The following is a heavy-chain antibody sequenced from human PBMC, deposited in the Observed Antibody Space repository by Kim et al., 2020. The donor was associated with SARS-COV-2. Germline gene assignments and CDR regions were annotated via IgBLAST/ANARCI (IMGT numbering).Heavy chain of an antibody. CDR2: IYHSGST. CDR1: GGSISSSNW. J-gene: IGHJ4*02. D-gene: IGHD2-2*01. CDR3: ARERGTCSSTSCPIDY. V-gene: IGHV4-4*02. Sequence: SETLSLTCAVSGGSISSSNWWSWVRQPPGKGLEWIGEIYHSGSTNYNPSLKSRVTISVDKSKNQFSLKLSSVTAADTAVYYCARERGTCSSTSCPIDYWGQGTLVTVSS.